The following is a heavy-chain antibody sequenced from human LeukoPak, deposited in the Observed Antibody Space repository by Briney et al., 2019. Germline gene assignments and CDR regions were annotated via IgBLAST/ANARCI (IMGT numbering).Heavy chain of an antibody. CDR3: ARGGFTTMVRGVIITLDAFDI. V-gene: IGHV1-46*01. Sequence: ASVKVSCKASGYSFTNYYLHWVRQAPGQGFEWMGIINSGGGSTTYAQKFQGRVTMTRDTSTSTVYIELSSLRSEDTAVYYCARGGFTTMVRGVIITLDAFDIWGQGTMVTVSS. D-gene: IGHD3-10*01. CDR1: GYSFTNYY. CDR2: INSGGGST. J-gene: IGHJ3*02.